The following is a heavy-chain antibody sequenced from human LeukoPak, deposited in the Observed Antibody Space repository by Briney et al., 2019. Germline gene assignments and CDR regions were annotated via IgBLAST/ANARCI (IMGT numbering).Heavy chain of an antibody. V-gene: IGHV3-53*01. CDR1: GFTVSRNY. J-gene: IGHJ4*02. CDR2: IYSGGST. Sequence: PGGSLRLSCAASGFTVSRNYMSWVRQAPGKGLEWVSTIYSGGSTYYADSVKGRFTISRDNSKNTLYLQMNSLRAADTAVYYCARSYYYESSGYYYFDYWGQGTLVTVSS. D-gene: IGHD3-22*01. CDR3: ARSYYYESSGYYYFDY.